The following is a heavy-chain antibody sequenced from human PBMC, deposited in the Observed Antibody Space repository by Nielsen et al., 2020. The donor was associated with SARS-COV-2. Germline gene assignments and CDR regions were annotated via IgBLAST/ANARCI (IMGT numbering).Heavy chain of an antibody. Sequence: SETLSLTCTVSGGSISSYYWSWIRQPPGKGLEWIGYIYYSGSTNYNPSLKSRVTISVDTSKNQFSLKLSSVTAADTAVYYCARGGSWGQRWLQLRLDYWGQGTLVTVSS. D-gene: IGHD5-24*01. CDR3: ARGGSWGQRWLQLRLDY. V-gene: IGHV4-59*13. CDR1: GGSISSYY. J-gene: IGHJ4*02. CDR2: IYYSGST.